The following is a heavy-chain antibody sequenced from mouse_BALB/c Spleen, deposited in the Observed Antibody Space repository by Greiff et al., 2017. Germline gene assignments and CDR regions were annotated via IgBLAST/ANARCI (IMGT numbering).Heavy chain of an antibody. V-gene: IGHV5-17*02. Sequence: EVKLVESGGGLVQPGGSRKLSCAASGFTFSSFGMHWVRQAPEKGLEWVAYISSGSSTIYYADTVKGRFTISRDNPKNTLFLQMTSLRSEDTAMYYCASMITTRYYFDYWGQGTTLTVSS. CDR3: ASMITTRYYFDY. J-gene: IGHJ2*01. D-gene: IGHD2-4*01. CDR1: GFTFSSFG. CDR2: ISSGSSTI.